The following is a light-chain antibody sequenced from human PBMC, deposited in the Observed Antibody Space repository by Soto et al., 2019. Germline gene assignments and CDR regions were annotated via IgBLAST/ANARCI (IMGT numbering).Light chain of an antibody. J-gene: IGLJ3*02. V-gene: IGLV2-11*01. CDR1: SSDVGGFDF. Sequence: QSALTQPRSVSGSPGQSVAISCTATSSDVGGFDFVPWYQQHPGKAPKLVIYDVSKRPSGVPDRFSGSRSGDTASLTISGLQAEDEADYYCCLYTASYSVFGGGTKVTVL. CDR2: DVS. CDR3: CLYTASYSV.